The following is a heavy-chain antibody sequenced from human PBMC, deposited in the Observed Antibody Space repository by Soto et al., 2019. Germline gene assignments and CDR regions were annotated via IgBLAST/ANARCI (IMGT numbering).Heavy chain of an antibody. V-gene: IGHV3-74*01. CDR3: ARDLYMGFDP. Sequence: VGSLRLSCAASGFTFSSYCMHWVRQAPGKGLVWVSHIKSDGSSTTYADSVKGRFTISRDNAKNTLYLQMNSLRADDTAVYYCARDLYMGFDPWGQGTLVTVSS. CDR2: IKSDGSST. D-gene: IGHD4-4*01. J-gene: IGHJ5*02. CDR1: GFTFSSYC.